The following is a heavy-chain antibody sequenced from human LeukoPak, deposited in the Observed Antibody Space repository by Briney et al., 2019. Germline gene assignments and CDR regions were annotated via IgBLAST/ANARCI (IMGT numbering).Heavy chain of an antibody. D-gene: IGHD5-18*01. CDR2: INPSGGST. CDR3: ARGNVRLWSEMYYFDY. V-gene: IGHV1-46*01. CDR1: GYTFTSYY. J-gene: IGHJ4*02. Sequence: ASVKVSCKASGYTFTSYYMHWVRQAPGQGLEWMGIINPSGGSTSYAQKFQGRVTMTRDMSTSTVYMELSSLRSEDTAVYYCARGNVRLWSEMYYFDYWGQGTLVTVSS.